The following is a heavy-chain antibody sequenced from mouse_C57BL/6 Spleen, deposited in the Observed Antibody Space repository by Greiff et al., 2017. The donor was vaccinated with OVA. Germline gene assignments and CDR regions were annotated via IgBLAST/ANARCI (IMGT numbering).Heavy chain of an antibody. J-gene: IGHJ4*01. Sequence: VKLQESGAELVRPGTSVKVSCKASGYAFTNYLIEWVKQRPGQGLEWIGVINPGSGGTNYNEKFKGKATLTADKSSSTAYMQLSSLTSEDSAVYFCARSNLLLRYYYAMDYWGQGTSVTVSS. CDR2: INPGSGGT. CDR3: ARSNLLLRYYYAMDY. CDR1: GYAFTNYL. V-gene: IGHV1-54*01. D-gene: IGHD1-1*01.